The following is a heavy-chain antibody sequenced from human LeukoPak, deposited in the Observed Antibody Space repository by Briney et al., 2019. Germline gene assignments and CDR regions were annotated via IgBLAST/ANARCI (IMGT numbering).Heavy chain of an antibody. CDR1: GYTFTSYA. D-gene: IGHD6-13*01. J-gene: IGHJ4*02. V-gene: IGHV7-4-1*02. Sequence: GAAVKVSCKASGYTFTSYAMNWVRQAPGQGLEWMGWINTNTGNPTYAQGFTGRFVFSLDTSVSTAYLQISSLKAEDTAVYYCARGDKGAIAAAEDPLDYWGQGTLVTVSS. CDR3: ARGDKGAIAAAEDPLDY. CDR2: INTNTGNP.